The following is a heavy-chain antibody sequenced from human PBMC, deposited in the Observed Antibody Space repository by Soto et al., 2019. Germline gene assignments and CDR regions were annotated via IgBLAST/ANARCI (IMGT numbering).Heavy chain of an antibody. Sequence: YAISGVRQAPGQGLEWMGGIIPIFGTANYAHKFQGRVTITADKSTSTAYMELSSLRSEDTAVYYCARYCSGGSCFHYYYYVMDVGGQGTTVTVSS. V-gene: IGHV1-69*06. CDR3: ARYCSGGSCFHYYYYVMDV. J-gene: IGHJ6*02. D-gene: IGHD2-15*01. CDR2: IIPIFGTA. CDR1: YA.